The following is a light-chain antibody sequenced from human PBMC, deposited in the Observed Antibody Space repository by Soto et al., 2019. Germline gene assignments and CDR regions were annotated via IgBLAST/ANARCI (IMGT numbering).Light chain of an antibody. CDR2: GAS. J-gene: IGKJ1*01. V-gene: IGKV3-20*01. Sequence: EIVLTQSPGTLSLSPGERATLSCRASQSVSSSYLAWYQQKPGQAPRLLIYGASSRATGIPDRFSGSGSGTDFTLTISSLQPDDFATYYCQQYDSYSWTFGQGTKVEI. CDR3: QQYDSYSWT. CDR1: QSVSSSY.